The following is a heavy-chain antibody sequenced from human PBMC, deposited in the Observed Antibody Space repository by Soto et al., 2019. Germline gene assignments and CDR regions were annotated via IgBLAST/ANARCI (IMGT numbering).Heavy chain of an antibody. CDR3: ARGGSLYYYYGIDI. Sequence: LRLSCAASGFTVSSNYMIWVRQAPGKGLEWVALIYTGGITYYANSGRARFTVYTDTTENMLQLQMNTVRVEDSSVYDCARGGSLYYYYGIDIWGQGTTVTVSS. D-gene: IGHD3-16*01. CDR1: GFTVSSNY. CDR2: IYTGGIT. J-gene: IGHJ6*02. V-gene: IGHV3-53*01.